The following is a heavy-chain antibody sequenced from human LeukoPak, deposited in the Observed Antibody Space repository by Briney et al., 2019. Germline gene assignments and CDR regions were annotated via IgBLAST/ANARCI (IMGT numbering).Heavy chain of an antibody. CDR1: GFTFSNAW. D-gene: IGHD4-23*01. CDR3: ARDGGRGVGWFDP. CDR2: ISYDGSNK. Sequence: PGGSLRLSCAASGFTFSNAWMSWVRQAPGKGLEWVAVISYDGSNKYYADSVKGRFTISRDNSKNTLYLQMNSLRAEDTAVYYCARDGGRGVGWFDPWGQGTLVTVSS. J-gene: IGHJ5*02. V-gene: IGHV3-30*03.